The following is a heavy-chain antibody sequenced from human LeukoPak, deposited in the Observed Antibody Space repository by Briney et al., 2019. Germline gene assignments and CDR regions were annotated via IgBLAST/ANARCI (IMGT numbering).Heavy chain of an antibody. Sequence: SVKVSCKASGGTFSSYAISWVRQAPGQGLEWMGGIIPIFGTANYAQKFQGRVTITADESTSTAYMELSSLRSEDQAVYYCASSDCXXTSCYXWGTTGTFNRFDPWGQGTXVTVSS. CDR2: IIPIFGTA. J-gene: IGHJ5*02. D-gene: IGHD2-2*01. CDR3: ASSDCXXTSCYXWGTTGTFNRFDP. V-gene: IGHV1-69*13. CDR1: GGTFSSYA.